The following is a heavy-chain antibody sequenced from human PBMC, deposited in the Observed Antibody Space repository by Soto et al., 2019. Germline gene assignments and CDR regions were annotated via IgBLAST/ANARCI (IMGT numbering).Heavy chain of an antibody. D-gene: IGHD5-12*01. CDR1: GFTFSGYG. V-gene: IGHV3-30*18. CDR3: AKEERHSGYIIDY. CDR2: VSYERSNK. J-gene: IGHJ4*02. Sequence: PGGSLRLSCEASGFTFSGYGMHWVRQAPGKGLEWVSFVSYERSNKYYTDSVKGRFTISKDNSKNTLNLQMNSLRAEDTAVYYCAKEERHSGYIIDYWGQGTVVTVSS.